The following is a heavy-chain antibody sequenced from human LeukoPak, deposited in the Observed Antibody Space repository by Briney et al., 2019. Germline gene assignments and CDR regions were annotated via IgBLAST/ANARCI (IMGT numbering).Heavy chain of an antibody. CDR3: ARDLYYYDSSGYRMMDV. J-gene: IGHJ6*04. Sequence: PSETLSLNCTVSGGTISSYYWSWIRQPPGKGLEWIGYIRYGGSTNYNPYLKSRVTMSVDTSKNQFSLKLSSVTAADTAVYYCARDLYYYDSSGYRMMDVWGKGTTVTISS. CDR1: GGTISSYY. V-gene: IGHV4-59*12. D-gene: IGHD3-22*01. CDR2: IRYGGST.